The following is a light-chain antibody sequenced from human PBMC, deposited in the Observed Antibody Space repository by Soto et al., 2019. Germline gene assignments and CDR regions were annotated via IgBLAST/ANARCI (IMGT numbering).Light chain of an antibody. CDR2: GAS. CDR3: HQYGYSPNT. Sequence: EIVLTQSPGTLSLSPGERATLSCRASRSVSSRYLAWYQQKPGQAPRLLIYGASSRATGIPDRFSGSGSGTDFTLTISRLEPEDFPVYHCHQYGYSPNTFGQGTKLEIK. V-gene: IGKV3-20*01. CDR1: RSVSSRY. J-gene: IGKJ2*01.